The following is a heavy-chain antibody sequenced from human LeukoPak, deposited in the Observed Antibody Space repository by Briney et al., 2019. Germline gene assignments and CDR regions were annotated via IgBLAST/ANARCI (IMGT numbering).Heavy chain of an antibody. CDR3: ARDEWFGY. V-gene: IGHV4-61*01. CDR1: GGSVGSGSYY. J-gene: IGHJ4*02. D-gene: IGHD3-10*01. Sequence: SETLSLTCTVSGGSVGSGSYYWSWIRQPPGKGLEWIGYIYSSVRTKYNTSLKSRVTISVDTSKNQVSLNLSSVTATDTAVYYCARDEWFGYWGQGTLVTVSS. CDR2: IYSSVRT.